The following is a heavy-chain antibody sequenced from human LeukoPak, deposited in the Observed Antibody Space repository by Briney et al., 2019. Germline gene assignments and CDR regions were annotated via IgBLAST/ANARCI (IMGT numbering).Heavy chain of an antibody. CDR3: ARDSRLAGDWFDP. Sequence: GGSLRLSCTASGFTLSSYEMNWVRQAPGKGLEWGSYISNSGNYISYADSVKGRFTVSRDIAKNSLYLQMNSLRAEDTAVYYCARDSRLAGDWFDPWGQGTLVTVSS. V-gene: IGHV3-48*03. CDR2: ISNSGNYI. D-gene: IGHD5/OR15-5a*01. J-gene: IGHJ5*02. CDR1: GFTLSSYE.